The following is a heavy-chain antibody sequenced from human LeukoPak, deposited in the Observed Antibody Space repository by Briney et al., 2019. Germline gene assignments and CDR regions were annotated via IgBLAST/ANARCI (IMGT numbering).Heavy chain of an antibody. Sequence: PSETLSLTCTVSGGSISSYYWSWIRQPAGKGQEWIGRIYTSGSTNYNPSLKSRVTMSVDTSKNQFSLKLSSVTAADTAVYYCARSSTYYYDSSGHHFDYWGQGTLVTVSS. D-gene: IGHD3-22*01. V-gene: IGHV4-4*07. CDR2: IYTSGST. CDR1: GGSISSYY. J-gene: IGHJ4*02. CDR3: ARSSTYYYDSSGHHFDY.